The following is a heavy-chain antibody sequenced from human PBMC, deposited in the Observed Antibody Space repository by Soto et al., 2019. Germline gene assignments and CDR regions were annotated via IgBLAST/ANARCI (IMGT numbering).Heavy chain of an antibody. CDR2: INHSGGT. CDR1: GGSFSGYY. J-gene: IGHJ6*04. V-gene: IGHV4-34*01. Sequence: PSETLALTCAVYGGSFSGYYWSWIRQPPGKGLEWMGEINHSGGTNYNPSLKSRVTISVDTSKNQCFLKLWSVTASHTAVYYCGRGGWFGDRYYYSGMEVWGEGPTVTVSS. D-gene: IGHD3-10*01. CDR3: GRGGWFGDRYYYSGMEV.